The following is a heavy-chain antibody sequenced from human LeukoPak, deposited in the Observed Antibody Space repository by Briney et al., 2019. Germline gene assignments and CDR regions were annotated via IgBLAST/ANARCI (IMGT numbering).Heavy chain of an antibody. CDR2: INPSGGST. CDR3: ARERPRSEGFDY. V-gene: IGHV1-46*01. J-gene: IGHJ4*02. CDR1: GYTFTSYY. D-gene: IGHD5-24*01. Sequence: GASVKVSFTASGYTFTSYYMHWVRQAPGQGLEWMGIINPSGGSTSYAQKFQGRVTMTRDTSTSTVYMELSSLRSEDTAVYYCARERPRSEGFDYWGQGTLVTVSS.